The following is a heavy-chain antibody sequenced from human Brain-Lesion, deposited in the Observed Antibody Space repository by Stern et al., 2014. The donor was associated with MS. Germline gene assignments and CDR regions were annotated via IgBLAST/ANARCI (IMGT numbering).Heavy chain of an antibody. V-gene: IGHV1-8*01. CDR3: ARAVRNQLLSEY. J-gene: IGHJ4*02. CDR1: GYTFSSYD. D-gene: IGHD2-2*01. CDR2: MNPYSGNT. Sequence: VQLEESGAEVKKPGASVKVSCKASGYTFSSYDINWVRQASGQGLEWMGWMNPYSGNTGYAQKFKGRVSMTSDPSISTVYMELTSLTSDDTAVYFCARAVRNQLLSEYWGQGTLVTVSS.